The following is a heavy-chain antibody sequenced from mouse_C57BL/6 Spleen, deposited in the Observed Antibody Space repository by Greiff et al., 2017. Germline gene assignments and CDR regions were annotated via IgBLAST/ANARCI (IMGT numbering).Heavy chain of an antibody. CDR1: GFTFSDYG. J-gene: IGHJ2*01. V-gene: IGHV5-17*01. CDR2: ISSGSSTI. CDR3: ARPLIYDGYYYFDY. D-gene: IGHD2-3*01. Sequence: VQLKESGGGLVKPGGSLKLSCAASGFTFSDYGMHWVRQAPEKGLEWVAYISSGSSTIYYADTVKGRFTISRDNAKNTLFLRMTSLRSEDTAMYYCARPLIYDGYYYFDYWGQGTTLTVSS.